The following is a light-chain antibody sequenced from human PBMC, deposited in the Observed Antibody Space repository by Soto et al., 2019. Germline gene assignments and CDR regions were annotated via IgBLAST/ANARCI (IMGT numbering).Light chain of an antibody. CDR3: QQYNSYSLT. Sequence: DIQMTQSPSTLSASVGDRVTITCRASQSIRRWLAWYQQKPGKAPKLLIYGASSLESGVPSRFSGSGSGSGTAFTLTISSLQPEDFATYYCQQYNSYSLTFGGGTKVEIK. J-gene: IGKJ4*01. CDR2: GAS. CDR1: QSIRRW. V-gene: IGKV1-5*01.